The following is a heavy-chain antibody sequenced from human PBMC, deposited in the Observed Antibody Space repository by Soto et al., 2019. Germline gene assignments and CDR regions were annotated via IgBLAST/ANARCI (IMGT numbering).Heavy chain of an antibody. Sequence: EASVKVSCKASGYTFTSYGMSWVRQAPGQGLEWMGWISAYNGNTNYAQKLQGRVTMTTDTSTSTAYMELRSLRSDDTAVYYCARAHLLTGSGYNWFDPWGQGTLVTVSS. J-gene: IGHJ5*02. CDR1: GYTFTSYG. V-gene: IGHV1-18*04. D-gene: IGHD3-9*01. CDR2: ISAYNGNT. CDR3: ARAHLLTGSGYNWFDP.